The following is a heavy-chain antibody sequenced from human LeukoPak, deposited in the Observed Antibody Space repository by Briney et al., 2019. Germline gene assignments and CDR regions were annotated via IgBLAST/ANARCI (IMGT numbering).Heavy chain of an antibody. CDR1: GYTFTSYG. CDR2: ISAYNGNT. CDR3: ASGYYDSSPSDGFDY. J-gene: IGHJ4*02. V-gene: IGHV1-18*01. Sequence: GASVKVSCKASGYTFTSYGISWVRQAPGQGLEWMGWISAYNGNTNYAQKLQGRVTMTTDTSTSTAYMELGSLRSDDTAVYYCASGYYDSSPSDGFDYWGQGTLVTVSS. D-gene: IGHD3-22*01.